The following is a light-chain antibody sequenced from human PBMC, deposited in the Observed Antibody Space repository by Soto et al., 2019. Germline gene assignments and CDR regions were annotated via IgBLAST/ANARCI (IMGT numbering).Light chain of an antibody. CDR2: AAS. CDR1: QTITGY. J-gene: IGKJ2*01. Sequence: DIQMTQSPSSLSASVGDRVTITCRASQTITGYLNWYQQRPGKAPKLLIYAASSLQSGVPSRFSGSGSGTDFTLTINSLQPEDFATYYCQQSYGIPYTFGQGTKLEIK. V-gene: IGKV1-39*01. CDR3: QQSYGIPYT.